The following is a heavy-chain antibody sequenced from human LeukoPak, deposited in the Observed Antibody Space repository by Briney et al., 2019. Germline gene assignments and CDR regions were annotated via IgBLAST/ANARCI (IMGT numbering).Heavy chain of an antibody. CDR1: GDSISSYY. CDR3: ARETLQRGIDY. D-gene: IGHD6-25*01. J-gene: IGHJ4*02. V-gene: IGHV4-4*07. CDR2: IYTTGNT. Sequence: SETLSLTCTVSGDSISSYYWSWIRQPAGKGLEWIGRIYTTGNTNYNPSLKSRVTISVDTSKNQFSLKLSSVTAADTAVYYCARETLQRGIDYWGQGTLVTVSS.